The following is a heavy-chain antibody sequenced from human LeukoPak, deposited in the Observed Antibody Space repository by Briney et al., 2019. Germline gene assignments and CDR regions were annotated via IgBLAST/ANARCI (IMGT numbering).Heavy chain of an antibody. J-gene: IGHJ6*03. CDR1: GYTFTSYG. D-gene: IGHD3-22*01. V-gene: IGHV1-18*01. Sequence: ASVKGSCKASGYTFTSYGISWVRQAPGQGLEWMGWISAYNGNTNYAQKLQGRVTMTTDTSTSTDYMELRSLRSDDTAVYYCARVLMKTYYYDSSGYRYYYYMDVWGKGTTVTVSS. CDR2: ISAYNGNT. CDR3: ARVLMKTYYYDSSGYRYYYYMDV.